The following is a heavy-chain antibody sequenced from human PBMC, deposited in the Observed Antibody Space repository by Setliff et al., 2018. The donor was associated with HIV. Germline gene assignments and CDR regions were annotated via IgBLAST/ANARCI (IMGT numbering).Heavy chain of an antibody. V-gene: IGHV3-7*01. D-gene: IGHD1-26*01. Sequence: GESLKISCAASGFTFSTYWMIWVRQAPGKGLEWVAKIKQDGSEEYYVDSVKGRFTISRDNAKNSVYLQMNSLRVEDTAVYYCARDSGTVVGATGPGYWGQGTLVTVSS. CDR1: GFTFSTYW. J-gene: IGHJ4*02. CDR3: ARDSGTVVGATGPGY. CDR2: IKQDGSEE.